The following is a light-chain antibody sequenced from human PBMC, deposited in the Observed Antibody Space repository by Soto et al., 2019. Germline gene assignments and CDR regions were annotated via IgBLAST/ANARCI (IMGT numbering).Light chain of an antibody. J-gene: IGKJ5*01. Sequence: EIMLTQSPATLSLSPGERATLSCRASQSVSSYLALYQQKPAQAPSYLTYHACNRATGIPAMFIRSGSVTDITLSISRLEPAEFEVYYCQPRINWPPITFGQGTRLEIK. V-gene: IGKV3-11*01. CDR1: QSVSSY. CDR3: QPRINWPPIT. CDR2: HAC.